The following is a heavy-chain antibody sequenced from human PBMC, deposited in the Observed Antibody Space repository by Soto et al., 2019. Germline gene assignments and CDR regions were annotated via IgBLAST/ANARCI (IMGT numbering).Heavy chain of an antibody. CDR2: IKSKTDGGTT. CDR3: TTETPYYDDSSGPTVYFDY. Sequence: PGGSLRLSCAASGFTFSSYWMSWVRQAPGKGLEWVGRIKSKTDGGTTDYAAPVKGRFTISRDDSKNTLYLQMNSLKTEDTAVYYCTTETPYYDDSSGPTVYFDYWGQGTLVTVSS. CDR1: GFTFSSYW. D-gene: IGHD3-22*01. J-gene: IGHJ4*02. V-gene: IGHV3-15*01.